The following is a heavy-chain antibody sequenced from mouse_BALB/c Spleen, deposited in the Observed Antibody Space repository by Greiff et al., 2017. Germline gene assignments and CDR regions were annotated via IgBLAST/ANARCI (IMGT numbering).Heavy chain of an antibody. J-gene: IGHJ2*01. CDR2: ISSGGGST. CDR1: GFAFSSYD. Sequence: EVQGVESGGGLVKPGGSLKLSCAASGFAFSSYDMSWVRQTPEKRLEWVAYISSGGGSTYYPDTVKGRFTISGDNAKNTLYLQMSSLKSEDTAMYYCARQTYYGNYFDYWGQGTTLTVSS. D-gene: IGHD2-10*01. CDR3: ARQTYYGNYFDY. V-gene: IGHV5-12-1*01.